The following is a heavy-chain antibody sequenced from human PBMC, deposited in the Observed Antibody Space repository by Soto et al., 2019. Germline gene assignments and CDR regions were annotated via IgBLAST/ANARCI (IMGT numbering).Heavy chain of an antibody. CDR2: ISAYNGNT. CDR3: ARSITMIVVAEYNWFDP. V-gene: IGHV1-18*04. Sequence: QVQLVQSGAEVKKPGASVKVSCKASGYTFTSYGISWVRQAPGQGLEWMGWISAYNGNTNYAQKLQGRVTMTTDTSTSTAYMELSSLRSEDTAVYYCARSITMIVVAEYNWFDPWGQGTLVTVSS. CDR1: GYTFTSYG. D-gene: IGHD3-22*01. J-gene: IGHJ5*02.